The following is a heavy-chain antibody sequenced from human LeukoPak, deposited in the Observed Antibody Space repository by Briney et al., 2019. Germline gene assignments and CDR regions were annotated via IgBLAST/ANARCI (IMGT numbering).Heavy chain of an antibody. J-gene: IGHJ3*02. D-gene: IGHD3-22*01. CDR2: IYYSGST. CDR1: GGSISSYY. Sequence: PSETLSLTCTVSGGSISSYYWSWIRQPPGKGLERIGYIYYSGSTNYNPSLKSRVTISVDTSKNQFSLKLSSVTAADTAVYYCARADSSGYRDAFDIWGQGTMVTVSS. CDR3: ARADSSGYRDAFDI. V-gene: IGHV4-59*08.